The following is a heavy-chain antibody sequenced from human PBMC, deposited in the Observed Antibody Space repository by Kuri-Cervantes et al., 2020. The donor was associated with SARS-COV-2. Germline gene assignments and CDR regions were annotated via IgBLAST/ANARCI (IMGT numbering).Heavy chain of an antibody. Sequence: GSLRLSWTLSGGSISSRYNYFWGWIRQPPGRGVEWIATIHSGGNTYYNVSLRSRLTMSVDTSKNQFSLRLTSVTAADMAVYYCIAYPHGGVTGGGFWGQGTLVTVSS. CDR1: GGSISSRYNYF. CDR3: IAYPHGGVTGGGF. V-gene: IGHV4-39*03. J-gene: IGHJ4*02. CDR2: IHSGGNT. D-gene: IGHD5-24*01.